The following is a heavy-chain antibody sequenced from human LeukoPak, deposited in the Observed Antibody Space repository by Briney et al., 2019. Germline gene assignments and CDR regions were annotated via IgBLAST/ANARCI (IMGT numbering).Heavy chain of an antibody. CDR1: GDSITSDSITSDY. CDR2: IYYSGST. V-gene: IGHV4-61*01. CDR3: ARDVKADLNSSPFAFDI. D-gene: IGHD2/OR15-2a*01. Sequence: PSETLSLTCTVSGDSITSDSITSDYWSWIRQPPGKGLEWLGYIYYSGSTNYNPSLKSRVTISVDTSKNQFSLKLSSVTAADTAVYYCARDVKADLNSSPFAFDIWGQGTMVTVSS. J-gene: IGHJ3*02.